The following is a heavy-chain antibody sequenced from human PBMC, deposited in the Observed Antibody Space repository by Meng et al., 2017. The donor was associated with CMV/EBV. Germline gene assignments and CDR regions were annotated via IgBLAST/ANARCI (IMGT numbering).Heavy chain of an antibody. J-gene: IGHJ3*02. CDR3: AREVYEALFASPGDAFDI. Sequence: GESLKISCAVSGFTFSSYSMNWVRQAPGKGLEWVSSISSSSSYIYYADSVKGRFTISRDNAKNSLYLQMNSLRAEDTAVYYCAREVYEALFASPGDAFDIWGQGTMVTVSS. CDR2: ISSSSSYI. V-gene: IGHV3-21*01. CDR1: GFTFSSYS. D-gene: IGHD3-3*01.